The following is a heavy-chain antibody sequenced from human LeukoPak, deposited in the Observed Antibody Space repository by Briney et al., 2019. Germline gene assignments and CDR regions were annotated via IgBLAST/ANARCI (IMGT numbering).Heavy chain of an antibody. CDR1: GGTFSSYA. CDR3: ARDLRITMIVVVSYYGMDV. J-gene: IGHJ6*02. V-gene: IGHV1-69*05. CDR2: IIPIFGTA. Sequence: SVKVSCKASGGTFSSYAISWVRQAPGQGLEWMGGIIPIFGTANYAQKLQGRVTMTTDTSTSTAYMELRSLRSDDTAVYYCARDLRITMIVVVSYYGMDVWGQGTTVTVSS. D-gene: IGHD3-22*01.